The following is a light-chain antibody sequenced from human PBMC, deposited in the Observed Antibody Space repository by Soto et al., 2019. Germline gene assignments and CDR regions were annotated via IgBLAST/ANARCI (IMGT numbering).Light chain of an antibody. V-gene: IGKV3-20*01. CDR1: QSVSSSY. Sequence: EIVLTQSPGTLSLSPGERATLSCRASQSVSSSYLAWYQQKPGQAPRLLIYGASSSATGIPDRFSGSGSGTDFTLTISRLEPEDFAVYYCQQYGSSQEYTFGQGTKLEIK. CDR3: QQYGSSQEYT. J-gene: IGKJ2*01. CDR2: GAS.